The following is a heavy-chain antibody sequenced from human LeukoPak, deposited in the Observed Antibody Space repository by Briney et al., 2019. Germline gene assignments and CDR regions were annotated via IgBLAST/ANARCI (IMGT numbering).Heavy chain of an antibody. Sequence: GGSLRLSCAASGFTFSSYTLNWVRQAPGKGLEWISYISSRTGNIYYADSVKGRFSSSRDNAKNSLFLQMNNLRDEDTAVYYCARGGTGGTTNFDYWGQGTLVTVSS. V-gene: IGHV3-48*02. D-gene: IGHD1-1*01. J-gene: IGHJ4*02. CDR1: GFTFSSYT. CDR2: ISSRTGNI. CDR3: ARGGTGGTTNFDY.